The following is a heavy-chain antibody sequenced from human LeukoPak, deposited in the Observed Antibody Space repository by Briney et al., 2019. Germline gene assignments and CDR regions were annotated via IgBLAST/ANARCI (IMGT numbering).Heavy chain of an antibody. CDR2: INPSGGST. D-gene: IGHD3-16*02. CDR3: ARDALRLGELSLSFDY. J-gene: IGHJ4*02. CDR1: GYTFTGYY. Sequence: ASVKVSCKASGYTFTGYYMHWVRLAPGQGLEWMGTINPSGGSTRYAQKFQGRVTMTRDMSTSTVYMELSSLRSEDTAVYYCARDALRLGELSLSFDYWGQGTLVTVSS. V-gene: IGHV1-46*01.